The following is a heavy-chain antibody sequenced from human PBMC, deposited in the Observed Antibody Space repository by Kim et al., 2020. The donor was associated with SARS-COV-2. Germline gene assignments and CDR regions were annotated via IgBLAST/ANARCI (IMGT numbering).Heavy chain of an antibody. CDR1: GFTFSSYS. CDR2: ISSSSSYI. Sequence: LSLTCAASGFTFSSYSMNWVRQAPGKGLEWVSSISSSSSYIYYADSVKGRFTISRDNAKNSLYLQMNSLRAEDTAVYYCARDSSYMDVWGKGTTVTVSS. V-gene: IGHV3-21*01. CDR3: ARDSSYMDV. J-gene: IGHJ6*03.